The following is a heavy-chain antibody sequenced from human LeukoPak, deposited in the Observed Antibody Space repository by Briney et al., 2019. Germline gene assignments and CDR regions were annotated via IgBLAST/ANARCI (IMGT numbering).Heavy chain of an antibody. V-gene: IGHV3-23*01. J-gene: IGHJ6*03. CDR3: AKCILTGYYKGYMDV. CDR2: ISGSGGST. D-gene: IGHD3-9*01. Sequence: WIRQPPGKGLEWVSAISGSGGSTYYADSVKGRFTISRDNSKSTLYLQMNSLRAEDTAVYYCAKCILTGYYKGYMDVWGKGTTVTISS.